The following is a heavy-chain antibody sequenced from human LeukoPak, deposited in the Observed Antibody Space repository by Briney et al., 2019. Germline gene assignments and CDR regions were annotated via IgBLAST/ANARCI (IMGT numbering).Heavy chain of an antibody. CDR3: VKAAAPWQWLPD. D-gene: IGHD6-19*01. CDR1: GFTLSDYY. J-gene: IGHJ4*02. V-gene: IGHV3-11*04. CDR2: INDHGSIM. Sequence: GGSLRLSCEVSGFTLSDYYMSWVRQSPGRGLEWIAYINDHGSIMKYADSVRGRFTVSRDNSKNTLYFQMSSLGAEDTAVYYCVKAAAPWQWLPDWGQGTLVIVSS.